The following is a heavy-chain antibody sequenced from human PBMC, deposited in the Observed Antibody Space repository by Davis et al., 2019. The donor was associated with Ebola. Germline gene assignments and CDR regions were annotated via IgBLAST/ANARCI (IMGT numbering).Heavy chain of an antibody. V-gene: IGHV3-53*01. J-gene: IGHJ6*03. D-gene: IGHD3-10*01. CDR1: GFSVNNNY. CDR3: ARENPFFGSGSYPRGYYMDV. Sequence: GESLKISCAVSGFSVNNNYMSWVRQAPGKGLLWLSIIYSDGTADYAEPVRGRSIISRDNSKNTLYFQMNSLRAEDTAVYYCARENPFFGSGSYPRGYYMDVWGKGTTVTVSS. CDR2: IYSDGTA.